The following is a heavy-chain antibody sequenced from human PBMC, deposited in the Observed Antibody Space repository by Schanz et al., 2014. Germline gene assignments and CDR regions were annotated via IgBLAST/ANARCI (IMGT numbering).Heavy chain of an antibody. CDR3: AKQIHYDILTVTRN. CDR1: GFTFGSYG. D-gene: IGHD3-9*01. CDR2: ISHSGGSK. Sequence: EEQLLQSGGGLVQPGGSLRLSCAPSGFTFGSYGMSGVGRAPGKGLEWVSSISHSGGSKYYADSVKGRFTISRDNSENTLYLQMNSLSADDTAVYYCAKQIHYDILTVTRNWGQGTLVTVSS. J-gene: IGHJ4*02. V-gene: IGHV3-23*01.